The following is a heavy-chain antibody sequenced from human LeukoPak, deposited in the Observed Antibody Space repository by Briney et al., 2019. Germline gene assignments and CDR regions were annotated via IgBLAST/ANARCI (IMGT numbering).Heavy chain of an antibody. J-gene: IGHJ4*02. CDR1: GLSFRSYW. CDR2: IKQDGTEQ. Sequence: PGGSLRLSCAVSGLSFRSYWMTWVRQASGKGLEWVANIKQDGTEQYYVDSVKGRFTIYRDNAKNSLHLQMNSLRVEDTAVYYCASRGTPLDYWGQGTLVTVSS. CDR3: ASRGTPLDY. V-gene: IGHV3-7*01. D-gene: IGHD3-16*01.